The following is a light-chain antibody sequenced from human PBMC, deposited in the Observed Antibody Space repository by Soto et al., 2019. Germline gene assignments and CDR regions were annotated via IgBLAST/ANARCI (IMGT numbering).Light chain of an antibody. J-gene: IGLJ2*01. CDR1: SSNIGADYD. Sequence: QSVLTQPPSVSGAPGQRVTISCTGSSSNIGADYDVHWYQHLPGTAPTLLIYGNNNRPSGVPDRFSGSKSCTSASLAITGLQVEDEGDYYCQSYDSSLRGSVFGGGTKLTVL. V-gene: IGLV1-40*01. CDR3: QSYDSSLRGSV. CDR2: GNN.